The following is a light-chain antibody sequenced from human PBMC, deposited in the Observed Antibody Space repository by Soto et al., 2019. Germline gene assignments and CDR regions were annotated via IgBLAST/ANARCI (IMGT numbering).Light chain of an antibody. J-gene: IGLJ1*01. CDR1: KNDIGFYDF. V-gene: IGLV2-8*01. Sequence: QSVLTQPPSASGSPGQSVTISCTGTKNDIGFYDFVSWYQHHPGNAPRLIIYEVVQRPSGVPDRFSGSKSGNTASLTGSGLQAADEGDYFGKSYAGSNTYVFGSATQRTVL. CDR2: EVV. CDR3: KSYAGSNTYV.